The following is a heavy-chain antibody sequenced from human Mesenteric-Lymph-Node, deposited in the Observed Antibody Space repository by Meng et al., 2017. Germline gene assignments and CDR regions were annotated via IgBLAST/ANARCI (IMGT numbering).Heavy chain of an antibody. CDR2: IYHSGST. CDR3: ARVAAAGNQWFDP. V-gene: IGHV4-4*02. D-gene: IGHD6-13*01. J-gene: IGHJ5*02. Sequence: GQLQGSGPGLVKPSGTLSLTCGVSGGSISSSNWWSWVRQPPGKGLEWIGEIYHSGSTNYNPSLKSRVTISVDKSKNQFSLKLSSVTAADTAVYYCARVAAAGNQWFDPWGQGTLVTVSS. CDR1: GGSISSSNW.